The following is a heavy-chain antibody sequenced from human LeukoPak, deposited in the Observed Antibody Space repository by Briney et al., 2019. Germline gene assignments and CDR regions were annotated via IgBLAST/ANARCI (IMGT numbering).Heavy chain of an antibody. CDR1: GGSISSYY. D-gene: IGHD2-2*01. CDR3: ARGQGICSSTSCYLYYYGMDV. CDR2: IYYSGST. J-gene: IGHJ6*02. Sequence: PSETLSLTCTVSGGSISSYYWSWIRQPPGKGLEWIGYIYYSGSTNYNPSLKSRVTISVDTSKNQFSLKLSSVTAAGTAVYYCARGQGICSSTSCYLYYYGMDVWGQGTTVTVSS. V-gene: IGHV4-59*08.